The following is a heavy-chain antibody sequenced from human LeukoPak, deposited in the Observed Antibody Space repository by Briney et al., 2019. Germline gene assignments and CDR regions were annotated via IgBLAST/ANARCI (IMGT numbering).Heavy chain of an antibody. Sequence: SETLSLTCTVSGGSLSSYYWSWVRQPPGKGLEWIGDIYYSGSTNYNPSLKSRVTISVDTSKNQFSLKLSSVTAADTAVYYCASRKGYYGSGSYYNVWGQGTLVTVSS. CDR3: ASRKGYYGSGSYYNV. J-gene: IGHJ4*02. CDR2: IYYSGST. V-gene: IGHV4-59*01. CDR1: GGSLSSYY. D-gene: IGHD3-10*01.